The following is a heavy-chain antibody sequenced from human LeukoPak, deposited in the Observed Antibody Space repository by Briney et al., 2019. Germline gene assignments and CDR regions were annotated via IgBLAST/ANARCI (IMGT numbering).Heavy chain of an antibody. CDR1: GYTFSGHY. CDR3: ARTPDSSGNDAFDI. J-gene: IGHJ3*02. CDR2: INPNSGGT. D-gene: IGHD3-22*01. V-gene: IGHV1-2*02. Sequence: ASVKVSCKASGYTFSGHYIHWVRQAPGQGLEWMGWINPNSGGTNYAQKFQGRVTMTRDTSISTAYMELSRLRSDDTAVYYCARTPDSSGNDAFDIWGQGTMVTVSS.